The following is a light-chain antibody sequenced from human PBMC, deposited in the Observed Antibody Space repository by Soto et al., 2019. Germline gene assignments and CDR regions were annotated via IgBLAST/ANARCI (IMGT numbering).Light chain of an antibody. V-gene: IGKV1-27*01. CDR2: AAS. CDR1: QGISNY. J-gene: IGKJ5*01. Sequence: DIQMTQSPSSLSASVGDRVTITCRASQGISNYLAWYQQKPGKVPNLLIYAASTLQSGVTSRFRVSGSGKYFTLTISSLQPGDVGTYYCQNHDSAPISFCQGTRLEIK. CDR3: QNHDSAPIS.